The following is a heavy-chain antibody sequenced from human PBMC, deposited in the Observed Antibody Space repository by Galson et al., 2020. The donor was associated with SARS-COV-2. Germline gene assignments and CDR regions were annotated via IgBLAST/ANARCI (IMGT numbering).Heavy chain of an antibody. V-gene: IGHV4-39*01. CDR2: VYYTGST. CDR1: GGSISDTTYY. CDR3: ARRVSFRNYNS. D-gene: IGHD3-10*01. Sequence: ASETLSLTCTVSGGSISDTTYYWAWIRQPPGKGLEWIGNVYYTGSTSYSPSLQSRVTMSIDTSKSQFSLKLTSLTAADTAVYYCARRVSFRNYNSWGQGTLVTVSS. J-gene: IGHJ4*02.